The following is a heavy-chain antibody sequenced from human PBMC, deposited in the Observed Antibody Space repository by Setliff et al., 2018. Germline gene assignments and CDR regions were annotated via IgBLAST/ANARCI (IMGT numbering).Heavy chain of an antibody. CDR2: IYYSGST. V-gene: IGHV4-59*11. D-gene: IGHD5-12*01. Sequence: SETLSLTCTVSGGSISSHYWSWIRQPPGKGLEWIGSIYYSGSTNYNPPLKSRVTISLDTSRNQFSLKLRSVTAADTAVYYCARVRKGYSGYDFGDYWGQGTLVTVSS. CDR3: ARVRKGYSGYDFGDY. J-gene: IGHJ4*02. CDR1: GGSISSHY.